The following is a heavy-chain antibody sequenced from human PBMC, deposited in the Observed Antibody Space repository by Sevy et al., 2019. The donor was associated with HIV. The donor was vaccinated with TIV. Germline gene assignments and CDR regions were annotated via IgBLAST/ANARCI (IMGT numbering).Heavy chain of an antibody. V-gene: IGHV3-74*01. D-gene: IGHD5-18*01. J-gene: IGHJ3*02. CDR3: ASGGYSYGGYDAFDI. CDR2: VNSDGGST. Sequence: GGSLRLSCAASGFTFSSYWMHWVRQAPGKGLVWVSRVNSDGGSTSYADSVKGRFTISRDNAKNTLYLQMNSLRAEDTAAYYCASGGYSYGGYDAFDIWGQGTMVTVSS. CDR1: GFTFSSYW.